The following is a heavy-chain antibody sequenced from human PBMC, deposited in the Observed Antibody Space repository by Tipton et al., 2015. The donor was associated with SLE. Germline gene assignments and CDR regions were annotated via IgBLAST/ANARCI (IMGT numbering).Heavy chain of an antibody. J-gene: IGHJ3*02. CDR2: ISPYNGDT. V-gene: IGHV1-18*01. Sequence: QLVQSGAEVKKPGASVKVSCKASGYTFTDYGITWVRQAPGQGLEYMGWISPYNGDTNYAQKLQGRVTMTTDTSTSTAYMVPRILISDDTAVYFCAREGSYLDGLEIWGQGTMVTVSS. CDR1: GYTFTDYG. CDR3: AREGSYLDGLEI. D-gene: IGHD1-26*01.